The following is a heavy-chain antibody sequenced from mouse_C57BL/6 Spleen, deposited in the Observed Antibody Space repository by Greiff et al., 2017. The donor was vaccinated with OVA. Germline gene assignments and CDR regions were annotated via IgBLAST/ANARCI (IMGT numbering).Heavy chain of an antibody. Sequence: QVQLQQPGAELVKPGASVKLSCKASGYTFTSYWMQWVKQRPGQGLEWIGEIDPSDSYTNYNQKFKGKATLTVDTSSSTAYMQLSSLTSEDAAVYYCARDYGNYYFDYWGQGTTLTVSS. J-gene: IGHJ2*01. CDR3: ARDYGNYYFDY. CDR2: IDPSDSYT. V-gene: IGHV1-50*01. CDR1: GYTFTSYW. D-gene: IGHD2-1*01.